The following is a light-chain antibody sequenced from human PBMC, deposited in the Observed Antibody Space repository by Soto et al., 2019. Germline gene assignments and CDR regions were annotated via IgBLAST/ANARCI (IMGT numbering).Light chain of an antibody. V-gene: IGKV3-11*01. CDR2: DAS. Sequence: EIVLTQSPATLSLSPGERATLFCRASQTVSSYLVWYQQKPGQAPRLLIYDASNRATGVPARFSGSGSGTDFTLPISSQEPEDYAVYYCQQRSDWPITSGKGTRLEIK. CDR1: QTVSSY. CDR3: QQRSDWPIT. J-gene: IGKJ5*01.